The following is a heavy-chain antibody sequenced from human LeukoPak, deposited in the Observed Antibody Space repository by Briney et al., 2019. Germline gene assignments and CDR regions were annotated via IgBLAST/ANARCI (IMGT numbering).Heavy chain of an antibody. CDR3: ARAMVRGVITHLGY. CDR1: GGSISSSSYY. J-gene: IGHJ4*02. D-gene: IGHD3-10*01. CDR2: IYYSGST. V-gene: IGHV4-39*07. Sequence: SETLSLTCTVSGGSISSSSYYWGWIRQPPGKGLEWIGSIYYSGSTYYNPSLKSRVTISVDTSKNQFSLKLSSVTAADTAVYYCARAMVRGVITHLGYWGQGTLVTVSS.